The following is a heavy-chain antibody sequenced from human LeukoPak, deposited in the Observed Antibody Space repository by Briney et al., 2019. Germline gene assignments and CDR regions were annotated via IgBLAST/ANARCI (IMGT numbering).Heavy chain of an antibody. CDR1: GGTFSSYA. J-gene: IGHJ6*02. Sequence: ASVKVSCKASGGTFSSYAISWVRQAPGQGLEWMGIINPSGGSTSYAQKFQGRVTMTRDTSTSTVYMELSSLRSEDTAVYYCARDFLLYCSGGSCPGRPYYYYGMDVWGQGTTVTVSS. CDR3: ARDFLLYCSGGSCPGRPYYYYGMDV. D-gene: IGHD2-15*01. CDR2: INPSGGST. V-gene: IGHV1-46*01.